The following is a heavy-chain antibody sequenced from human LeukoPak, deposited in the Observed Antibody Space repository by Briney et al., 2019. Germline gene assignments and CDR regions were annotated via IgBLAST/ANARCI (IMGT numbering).Heavy chain of an antibody. CDR2: INPKNGDT. Sequence: ASVKVSLMASVYTFSGFYINWVRQAPGQGLEWMGLINPKNGDTHYAQDFLGRVTMTRDTSISTAYVELSRLTSDDTAVYYCARGDCSGGICNYDSAFDIWGQGTMATVSS. CDR3: ARGDCSGGICNYDSAFDI. V-gene: IGHV1-2*06. J-gene: IGHJ3*02. CDR1: VYTFSGFY. D-gene: IGHD2-15*01.